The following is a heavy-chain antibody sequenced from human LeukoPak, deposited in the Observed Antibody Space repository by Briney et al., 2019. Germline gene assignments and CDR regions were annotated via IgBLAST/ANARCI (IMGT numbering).Heavy chain of an antibody. V-gene: IGHV3-7*01. CDR1: GFSFGTYW. CDR2: INPDGRDK. Sequence: GGSLRLSCAASGFSFGTYWMTWGRQAPGKGLEWVANINPDGRDKYYVDSVMGRFTISRDNAKNSLYLQMSSLSVEDTAVYYCARHWNWAFDYWGQGTLVTVSS. D-gene: IGHD1-1*01. CDR3: ARHWNWAFDY. J-gene: IGHJ4*02.